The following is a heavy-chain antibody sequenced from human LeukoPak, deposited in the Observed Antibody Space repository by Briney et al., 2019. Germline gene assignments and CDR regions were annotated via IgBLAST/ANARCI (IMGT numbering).Heavy chain of an antibody. V-gene: IGHV5-51*01. CDR3: VTVNMDYTWGGQSSYF. J-gene: IGHJ4*02. D-gene: IGHD3-16*01. Sequence: GESLNISCETSGYKMSLYWIGWVRQMPGKGLGWISMIDLGDSETRYSPSCRGLVTVSADLSTTTAYLHWTSLKASDTAIYYCVTVNMDYTWGGQSSYFWGQGTVVTVTS. CDR2: IDLGDSET. CDR1: GYKMSLYW.